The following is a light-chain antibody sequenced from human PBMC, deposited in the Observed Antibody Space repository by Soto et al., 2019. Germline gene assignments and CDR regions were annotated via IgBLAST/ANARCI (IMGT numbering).Light chain of an antibody. CDR3: LSYTSSGTVV. V-gene: IGLV2-14*01. CDR2: QVT. J-gene: IGLJ2*01. Sequence: QSALTQPASVSGSPGQSLTISCTGTSSDVGDYSYVSWYQQHPGKPPKLVIYQVTNRPSGVSNRFSGSKSGSTASLTISGLQAEDEADYYCLSYTSSGTVVFGGGTKLTVL. CDR1: SSDVGDYSY.